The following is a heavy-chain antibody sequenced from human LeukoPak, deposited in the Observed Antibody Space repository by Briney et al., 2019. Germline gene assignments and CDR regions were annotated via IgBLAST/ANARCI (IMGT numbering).Heavy chain of an antibody. CDR2: ISGGGSST. CDR3: AKMPVSYSSGWTNFDY. J-gene: IGHJ4*02. V-gene: IGHV3-23*01. D-gene: IGHD6-19*01. Sequence: GGSLRLSCAASGFTFSNYAMSWVRQAPGKGLEWVSGISGGGSSTYYADSVKGRFTISRDNSKNTLYVQMNSLRAGDTAVYFCAKMPVSYSSGWTNFDYWGQGTLVTVSS. CDR1: GFTFSNYA.